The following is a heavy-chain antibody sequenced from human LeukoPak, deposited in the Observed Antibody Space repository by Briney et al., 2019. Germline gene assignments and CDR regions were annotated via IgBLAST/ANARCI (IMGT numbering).Heavy chain of an antibody. D-gene: IGHD3-9*01. CDR2: TRNKANSYTS. CDR1: GFTFSDHY. V-gene: IGHV3-72*01. Sequence: GGSLRLSCAASGFTFSDHYMDWVRQAPGKGLEWVGRTRNKANSYTSEYAASVKGRFTISRDDSKNSLYLQMNSLKTEDTAVYYCAREPGTYDILTGGFDYWGQGTLVPSPQ. CDR3: AREPGTYDILTGGFDY. J-gene: IGHJ4*02.